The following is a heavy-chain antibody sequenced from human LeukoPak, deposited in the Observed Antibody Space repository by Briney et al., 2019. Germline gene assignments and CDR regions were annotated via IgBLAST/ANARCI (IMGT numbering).Heavy chain of an antibody. D-gene: IGHD1-1*01. CDR2: INPNSGGT. Sequence: SVKVSCKASGYTFTGYYMHWVRQAPGQGLEWMGWINPNSGGTNYAQKFQGRVTMTRDTSISTAYMELSRLRSDDTAVYYCASRTTGLMEWDAFDIWGQGTMVTVSS. V-gene: IGHV1-2*02. J-gene: IGHJ3*02. CDR1: GYTFTGYY. CDR3: ASRTTGLMEWDAFDI.